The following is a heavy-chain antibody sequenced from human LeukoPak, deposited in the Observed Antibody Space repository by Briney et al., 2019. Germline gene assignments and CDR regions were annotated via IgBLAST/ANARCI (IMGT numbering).Heavy chain of an antibody. J-gene: IGHJ6*02. CDR3: AKGSAYSDYYYYGMDV. CDR2: ISYDGSNK. D-gene: IGHD4-11*01. Sequence: PGRSLRLSCAASGFTFYNYGMHWVRQAPGKGLEWVAVISYDGSNKYYADSVKGRFTISRDNSKNTLYLQMNSLRPEDMAVYYCAKGSAYSDYYYYGMDVWGQGTTVTVSS. CDR1: GFTFYNYG. V-gene: IGHV3-30*18.